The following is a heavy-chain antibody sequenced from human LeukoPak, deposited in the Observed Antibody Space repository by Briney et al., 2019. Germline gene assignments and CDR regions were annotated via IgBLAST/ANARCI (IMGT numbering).Heavy chain of an antibody. CDR3: ARDGTYYYDSSGYYSFDY. CDR2: ISSSSSYI. Sequence: PGGSLRLSCAASGFTFSSYSMNWVRQAPGKGLEWVLSISSSSSYIYYADSVKGRFTISRDNAKNSLYLQMNSLRAEDTAVYYCARDGTYYYDSSGYYSFDYWGQGTLVTVSS. J-gene: IGHJ4*02. D-gene: IGHD3-22*01. V-gene: IGHV3-21*01. CDR1: GFTFSSYS.